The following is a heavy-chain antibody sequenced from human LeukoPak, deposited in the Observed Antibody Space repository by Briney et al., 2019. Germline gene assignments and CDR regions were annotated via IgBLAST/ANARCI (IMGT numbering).Heavy chain of an antibody. J-gene: IGHJ4*02. Sequence: GGSLRLSCAASGFTFSSYWMSWVRQAPGKGLEWVANIKQDGSEKYYVDSVKGRFTISRDNAKNSLYLQMNSLRAEDTAVYYCARDRVGTDRGITETTVPTCFDYWGQGTLVTVSS. V-gene: IGHV3-7*03. D-gene: IGHD1-20*01. CDR1: GFTFSSYW. CDR3: ARDRVGTDRGITETTVPTCFDY. CDR2: IKQDGSEK.